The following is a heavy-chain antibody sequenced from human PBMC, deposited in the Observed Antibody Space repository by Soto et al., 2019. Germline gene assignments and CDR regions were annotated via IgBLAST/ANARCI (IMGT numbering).Heavy chain of an antibody. V-gene: IGHV3-23*01. D-gene: IGHD4-17*01. J-gene: IGHJ1*01. Sequence: LLESGGGLVQPGESLRISCVGSGFTFKNYGMTWVRQAPGKGLEWVSGTTGSGANKHYADSVRGRFTISRDNSKKTLYLEMKSLRVEDTAVYYCAKDGDFGEDGPAEYFEHWGQGTLVTVSS. CDR3: AKDGDFGEDGPAEYFEH. CDR1: GFTFKNYG. CDR2: TTGSGANK.